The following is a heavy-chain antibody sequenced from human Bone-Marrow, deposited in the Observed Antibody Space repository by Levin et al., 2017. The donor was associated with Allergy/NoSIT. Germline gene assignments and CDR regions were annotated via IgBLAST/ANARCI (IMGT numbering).Heavy chain of an antibody. V-gene: IGHV3-30*18. CDR3: AKDGSGGKDY. J-gene: IGHJ4*02. CDR1: GFTFSSYG. Sequence: GGSLRLSCAASGFTFSSYGMHWVRQAPGKGLEWVAVISYDGSNKYYADSVKGRFTISRDNSKNTLYLQMNSLRAEDTAVYYCAKDGSGGKDYWGQGTLVTVSS. CDR2: ISYDGSNK. D-gene: IGHD2-15*01.